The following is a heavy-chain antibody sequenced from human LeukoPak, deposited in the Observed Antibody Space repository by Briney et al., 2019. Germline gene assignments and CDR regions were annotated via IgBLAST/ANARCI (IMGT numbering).Heavy chain of an antibody. D-gene: IGHD5-18*01. CDR1: GFTFSSYG. J-gene: IGHJ4*02. V-gene: IGHV3-30*18. CDR2: ISYDGSSK. Sequence: GGSLRLSCAASGFTFSSYGMHWVRQAPGKGLEWVAVISYDGSSKYYADSVKGRFTISRDNSKNTLYLQMNSLRAEDTAVYYCAKEGDTASLFDYWGQGTLVTVSS. CDR3: AKEGDTASLFDY.